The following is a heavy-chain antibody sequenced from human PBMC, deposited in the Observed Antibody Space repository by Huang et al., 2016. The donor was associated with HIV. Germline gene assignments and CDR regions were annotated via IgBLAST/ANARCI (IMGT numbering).Heavy chain of an antibody. J-gene: IGHJ4*02. V-gene: IGHV3-30*18. CDR2: ISNDGSNK. CDR1: GLSLSTYG. Sequence: VQLVESGGGVVQPGRSLRLACAASGLSLSTYGLHWVRQAPGKGLEWVAVISNDGSNKYYAHSVKGRFTISRDTSENKVYLQMNSLRHEDTAVYYCAKDGADEEWDIDYWGQGTLVTVSS. D-gene: IGHD1-26*01. CDR3: AKDGADEEWDIDY.